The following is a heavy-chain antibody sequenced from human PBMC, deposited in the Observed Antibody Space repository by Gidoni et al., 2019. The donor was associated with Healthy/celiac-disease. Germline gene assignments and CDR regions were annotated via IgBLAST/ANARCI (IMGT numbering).Heavy chain of an antibody. CDR3: ARGTYSSGWYVGDY. CDR1: DGSFSSYY. J-gene: IGHJ4*02. CDR2: IYYSGST. V-gene: IGHV4-59*01. D-gene: IGHD6-19*01. Sequence: QVQLPQSGPGLVTPSETLSLTCTVPDGSFSSYYWSWIRQPPGKGLEWIGYIYYSGSTNYHPSLKSRVTISVDTSKNQFSLKLSSVTAADTAVYYCARGTYSSGWYVGDYWGQGTLVTVSS.